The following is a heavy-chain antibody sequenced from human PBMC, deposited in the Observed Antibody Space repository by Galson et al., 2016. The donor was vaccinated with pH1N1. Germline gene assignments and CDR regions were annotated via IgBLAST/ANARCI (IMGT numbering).Heavy chain of an antibody. CDR1: GFTFSGSW. CDR3: ARNFGLSGSGRHFDF. Sequence: SLRLSCAASGFTFSGSWMSWVRQAPGKGLEWVANIKQDATEMDYVDSVKGRFTISRDNAKNTLYLQMHSLRAEDTAVYYCARNFGLSGSGRHFDFWGQGTLVTVSS. J-gene: IGHJ4*02. V-gene: IGHV3-7*01. CDR2: IKQDATEM. D-gene: IGHD3-16*01.